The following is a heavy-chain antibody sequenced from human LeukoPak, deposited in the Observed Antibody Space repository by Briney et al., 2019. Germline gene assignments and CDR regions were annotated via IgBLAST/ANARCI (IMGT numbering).Heavy chain of an antibody. J-gene: IGHJ4*02. CDR3: AKDHAYDTSGYYYDY. CDR1: GFPFSLYA. CDR2: ISGSGNIT. D-gene: IGHD3-22*01. Sequence: GALRLSCAASGFPFSLYAMSWVRQAPGKGLEWVSAISGSGNITYSADSVQGRFTISRDNSKNTLYLQMNSLRAEDTAVYYCAKDHAYDTSGYYYDYWGQGTLVTVSS. V-gene: IGHV3-23*01.